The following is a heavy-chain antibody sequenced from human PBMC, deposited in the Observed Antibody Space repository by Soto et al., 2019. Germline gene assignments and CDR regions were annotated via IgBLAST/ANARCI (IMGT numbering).Heavy chain of an antibody. CDR2: ISGSGGST. D-gene: IGHD3-10*01. J-gene: IGHJ3*01. Sequence: PGGSLRLSCAASGFTFSSYAMSWVRQAPGKGLEWVSAISGSGGSTYYADSVKGRFTISRDNSKNTPYLQMNSLRAEDTAVYYCAKDELLWFGELLGAFDVWGQGTMVTVAS. V-gene: IGHV3-23*01. CDR3: AKDELLWFGELLGAFDV. CDR1: GFTFSSYA.